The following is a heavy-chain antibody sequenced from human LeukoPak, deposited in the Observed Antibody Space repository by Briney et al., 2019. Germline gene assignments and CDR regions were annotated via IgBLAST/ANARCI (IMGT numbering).Heavy chain of an antibody. CDR1: GYTFTSYY. Sequence: GASVRVSCKASGYTFTSYYMHWVRQAPGQGLEWMGIINPSGGSTSYAQKFQGRVTMTRDTSTSTVYMELSSLRSEDTAVYYCAKDLGPYNQDYWGQGTLVTVSS. CDR2: INPSGGST. J-gene: IGHJ4*02. V-gene: IGHV1-46*01. D-gene: IGHD1-14*01. CDR3: AKDLGPYNQDY.